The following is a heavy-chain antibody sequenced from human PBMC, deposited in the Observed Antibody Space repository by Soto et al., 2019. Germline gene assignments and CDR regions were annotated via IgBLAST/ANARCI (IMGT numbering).Heavy chain of an antibody. J-gene: IGHJ3*02. Sequence: QVQLEQSGAEVKKPGSSVKISCKASGGTLSDHGVSWLRQAPGQGLECVGGTIPVFNTANYAPKFQGRVTIAADKSTNIAYMELGSLRSDDTAFYYCARGVYGSGNYYTGPSAFDIWGQGTLVIVSS. D-gene: IGHD3-10*01. CDR3: ARGVYGSGNYYTGPSAFDI. CDR2: TIPVFNTA. V-gene: IGHV1-69*06. CDR1: GGTLSDHG.